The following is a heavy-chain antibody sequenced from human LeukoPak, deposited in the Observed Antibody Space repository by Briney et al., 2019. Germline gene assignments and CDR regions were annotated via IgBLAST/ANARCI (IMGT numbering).Heavy chain of an antibody. D-gene: IGHD3-10*01. Sequence: PGGSLRLSCSASGFTFSSYAMHCVRQAPGKGLEYVSAISSNGGSTYYADSVKGRFTISRDNSKNTLYLQMSSLRAEDTAVYYCVKGFGELLSRYWGQGTLVTVSS. CDR1: GFTFSSYA. CDR2: ISSNGGST. V-gene: IGHV3-64D*06. J-gene: IGHJ4*02. CDR3: VKGFGELLSRY.